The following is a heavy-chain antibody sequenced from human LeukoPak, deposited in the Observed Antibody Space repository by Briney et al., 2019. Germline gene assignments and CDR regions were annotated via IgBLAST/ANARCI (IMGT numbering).Heavy chain of an antibody. D-gene: IGHD3-10*01. V-gene: IGHV3-30-3*01. CDR1: GFTFSSYA. Sequence: GGSLRLSCAASGFTFSSYAMHWVRQAPGKGLEWVAVISYDGSNKYYADSVKGRFTNSRDNSKNTLYLQMNSLRAEDTAVYYCARDVPLWFGESNYWGQGTLVTVSS. CDR3: ARDVPLWFGESNY. J-gene: IGHJ4*02. CDR2: ISYDGSNK.